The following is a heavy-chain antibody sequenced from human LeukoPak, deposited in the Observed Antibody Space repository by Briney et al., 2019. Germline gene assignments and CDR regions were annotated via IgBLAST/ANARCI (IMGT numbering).Heavy chain of an antibody. V-gene: IGHV4-59*12. CDR2: VYYSGST. CDR1: GGSMTNYY. Sequence: SETLSLTCTVSGGSMTNYYWTWIRQSPGKGLEWIGYVYYSGSTNYNPSLKSRVTISVDTSKNQFSLKLSSVTAADTAVYYCARGRTGYHLLPTKKDYSYYYVDVWDKGTTVAVSS. D-gene: IGHD2-2*01. J-gene: IGHJ6*03. CDR3: ARGRTGYHLLPTKKDYSYYYVDV.